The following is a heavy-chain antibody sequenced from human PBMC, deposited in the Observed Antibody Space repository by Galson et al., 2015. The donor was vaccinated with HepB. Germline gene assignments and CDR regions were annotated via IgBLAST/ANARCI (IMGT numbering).Heavy chain of an antibody. J-gene: IGHJ4*03. V-gene: IGHV1-69*13. CDR2: IVPILTTP. Sequence: SVKVSCKASGGTFSSYAFSWVRQAPGQGLEWMGGIVPILTTPNYAQRFQGRITITADESTSTAYMELSSLTSEDTALYFCARVTYDFWAGYHTPKYRAFNFWGQGTPVTVSS. CDR3: ARVTYDFWAGYHTPKYRAFNF. CDR1: GGTFSSYA. D-gene: IGHD3-3*01.